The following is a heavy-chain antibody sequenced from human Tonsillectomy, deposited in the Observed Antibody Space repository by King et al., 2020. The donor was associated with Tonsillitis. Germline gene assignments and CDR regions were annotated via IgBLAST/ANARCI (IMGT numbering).Heavy chain of an antibody. D-gene: IGHD7-27*01. CDR3: ARDRDWGIGALDI. CDR2: VYYSGST. Sequence: HVQLQESGPGLVKPSETLSLTCTVSGGSISTYWSWIRQPPGKGLEWIGYVYYSGSTNYNPSLKSRVTISIDTSKNQFSLKLTSVTAADTAMYYCARDRDWGIGALDIWSQGTVVTVSS. V-gene: IGHV4-59*01. CDR1: GGSISTY. J-gene: IGHJ3*02.